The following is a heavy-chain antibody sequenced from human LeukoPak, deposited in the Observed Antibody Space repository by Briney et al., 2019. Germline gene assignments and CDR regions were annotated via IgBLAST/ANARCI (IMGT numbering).Heavy chain of an antibody. D-gene: IGHD3-16*01. CDR1: GFTFSGYV. J-gene: IGHJ6*02. V-gene: IGHV3-21*01. Sequence: GGSLRLSCAASGFTFSGYVMHWVRQAPGMGLEWVSSISSSSSYIFYADSVKGRFTISRDNAKNSLYLQMSSLRAEDAAVYYCAREGGYRYYYAMDVWGQGTTVTVSS. CDR3: AREGGYRYYYAMDV. CDR2: ISSSSSYI.